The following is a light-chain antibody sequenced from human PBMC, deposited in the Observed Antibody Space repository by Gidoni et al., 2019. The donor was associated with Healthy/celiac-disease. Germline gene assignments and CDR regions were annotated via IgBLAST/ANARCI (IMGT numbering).Light chain of an antibody. CDR3: QQNYSTPCS. CDR2: AAS. J-gene: IGKJ2*04. Sequence: DIQMTQSPSSLSASVGDRVTITCRASQSISSYLNWYQQKPGKAPKLLIYAASTLQCGVPSRFSGSGSGTDFTLTISSLQPEDFATYYCQQNYSTPCSFGQGTKLEIK. CDR1: QSISSY. V-gene: IGKV1-39*01.